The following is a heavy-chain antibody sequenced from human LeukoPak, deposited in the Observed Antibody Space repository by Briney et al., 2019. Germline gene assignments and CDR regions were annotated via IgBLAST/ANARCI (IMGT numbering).Heavy chain of an antibody. CDR2: IYYSGST. Sequence: SETLSLTCTVSGGSISSSSYYWGWIRQPPGKGLEWIGSIYYSGSTYYNPSLKSRVTISVDTSKNQFSLKLCSVTAADTAVYYWARVVHRSSWYPSFDYWGQGTLVTVSS. V-gene: IGHV4-39*07. J-gene: IGHJ4*02. CDR1: GGSISSSSYY. CDR3: ARVVHRSSWYPSFDY. D-gene: IGHD6-13*01.